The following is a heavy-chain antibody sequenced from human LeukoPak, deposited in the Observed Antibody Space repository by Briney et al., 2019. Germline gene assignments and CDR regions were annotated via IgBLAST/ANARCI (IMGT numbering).Heavy chain of an antibody. CDR2: ITAYNGNR. D-gene: IGHD1-1*01. CDR3: ARDNDKVVDH. Sequence: GASVKVSCKTSGYTFSNYGISWVRQAPGQGLEWMGWITAYNGNRLYAQRFQGGITLTTDTSTSTSYMELRSLEYDDTAIYYCARDNDKVVDHWGQGTLVTVSP. J-gene: IGHJ4*01. CDR1: GYTFSNYG. V-gene: IGHV1-18*01.